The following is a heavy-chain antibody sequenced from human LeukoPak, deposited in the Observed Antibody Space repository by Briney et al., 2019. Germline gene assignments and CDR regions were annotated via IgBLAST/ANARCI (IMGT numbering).Heavy chain of an antibody. Sequence: GGSLRLSCAASGFTFSSYAMHWIRQAPGKGLEWVAVISYDGSNKYYADSVKGRFTISRDNSKNTLYLQMNSLRAEDTAVYYCARAFADTAMDLYYWGQGTLVTVSS. CDR2: ISYDGSNK. J-gene: IGHJ4*02. V-gene: IGHV3-30-3*01. D-gene: IGHD5-18*01. CDR3: ARAFADTAMDLYY. CDR1: GFTFSSYA.